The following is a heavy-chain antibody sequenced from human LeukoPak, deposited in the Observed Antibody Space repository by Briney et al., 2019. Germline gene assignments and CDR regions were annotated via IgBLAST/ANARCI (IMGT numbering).Heavy chain of an antibody. J-gene: IGHJ6*02. CDR1: GFTFSSYG. CDR3: ARTNSRSSNYYYGMDV. CDR2: IWYDGSNS. V-gene: IGHV3-33*01. D-gene: IGHD6-6*01. Sequence: GRSLRLSCAASGFTFSSYGMHWVRQAPGKGLEWLAVIWYDGSNSYYADSVKGQFTISRDNSKNTLYQQMNSLRAEDTAVYYCARTNSRSSNYYYGMDVWGQGTTVTVSS.